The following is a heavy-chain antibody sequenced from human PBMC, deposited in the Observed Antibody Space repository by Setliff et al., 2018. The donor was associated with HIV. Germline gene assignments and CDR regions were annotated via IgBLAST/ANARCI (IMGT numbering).Heavy chain of an antibody. CDR2: INAGNGNT. CDR1: GYTFTSYA. D-gene: IGHD3-10*01. CDR3: ARGVALLGYYYGSGSYPPDAFDI. V-gene: IGHV1-3*01. Sequence: ASVKVSCKASGYTFTSYAMHWVRQAPGQRLEWMGWINAGNGNTKYSQKFQGRVTITRDTSASTAYMDLSSLRSEDTAVYYCARGVALLGYYYGSGSYPPDAFDIWGQGTMVTVSS. J-gene: IGHJ3*02.